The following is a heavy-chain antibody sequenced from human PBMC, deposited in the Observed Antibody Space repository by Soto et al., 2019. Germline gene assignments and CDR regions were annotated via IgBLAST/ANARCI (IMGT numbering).Heavy chain of an antibody. CDR3: AREEIQLCYVY. J-gene: IGHJ4*02. CDR2: IYYSGST. V-gene: IGHV4-30-4*01. D-gene: IGHD5-18*01. CDR1: GGSISSGDYY. Sequence: QVQLQESGPGLVKPSQTLSLTCTVSGGSISSGDYYWSWIRQPPGKGLEWIGYIYYSGSTYYNPSLKSXXTXSXXTSKNQFSLKLSSVTAADTAVYYCAREEIQLCYVYWGQGTLVTVSS.